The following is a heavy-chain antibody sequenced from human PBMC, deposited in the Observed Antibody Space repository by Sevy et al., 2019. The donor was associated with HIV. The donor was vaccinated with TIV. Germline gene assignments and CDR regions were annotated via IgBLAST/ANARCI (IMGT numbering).Heavy chain of an antibody. CDR1: GFTFSRYG. J-gene: IGHJ6*02. V-gene: IGHV3-30*18. CDR2: ISSDGSDK. CDR3: ANSRGRYEGSSWLYYYYLMDV. D-gene: IGHD6-13*01. Sequence: GGSLRLSCAAAGFTFSRYGMHWARQAPGRGLEWVAVISSDGSDKEYAESVKGRFTVSRDNSKDTVYLQMNSLRLEDTAIYYCANSRGRYEGSSWLYYYYLMDVWGQWTTVTVSS.